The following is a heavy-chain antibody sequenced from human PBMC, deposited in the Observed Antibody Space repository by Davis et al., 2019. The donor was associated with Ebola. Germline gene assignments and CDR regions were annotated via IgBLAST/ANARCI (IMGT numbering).Heavy chain of an antibody. Sequence: GESLKISCAASGFNFYDYAMHWVRQTPGKGLEWVSTLGTSADTYYADSVKGRFTISRDNSKNTLYLQMNGPRVEDTAIYYCAKDTSNIWFDIWGQGTMVTVSS. D-gene: IGHD1-26*01. CDR3: AKDTSNIWFDI. J-gene: IGHJ3*02. CDR2: LGTSADT. V-gene: IGHV3-23*01. CDR1: GFNFYDYA.